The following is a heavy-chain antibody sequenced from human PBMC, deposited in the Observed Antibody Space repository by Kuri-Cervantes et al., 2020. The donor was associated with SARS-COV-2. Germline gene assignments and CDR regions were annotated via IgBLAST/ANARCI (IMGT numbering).Heavy chain of an antibody. CDR3: ARVVIPAALDY. V-gene: IGHV3-11*04. CDR2: VSSSGSTI. Sequence: GGSLRLSCTVSGGSISSSSYYWGWIRQPPGKGLEWVSYVSSSGSTIYYADSVKGRFTISRDNAKNSLYLQMNSLRAEDTAVYYCARVVIPAALDYWGQGTLVTVSS. CDR1: GGSISSSSYY. J-gene: IGHJ4*02. D-gene: IGHD2-2*01.